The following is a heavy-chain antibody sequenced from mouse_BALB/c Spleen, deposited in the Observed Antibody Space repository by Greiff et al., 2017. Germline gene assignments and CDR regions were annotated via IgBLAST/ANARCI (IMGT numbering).Heavy chain of an antibody. CDR3: ARWGLVYYFDY. J-gene: IGHJ2*01. Sequence: EVQRVESGAELVKPGASVKLSCTASGFNIKDTYMHWVKQRPEQGLEWIGRIDPANGNTKYDPKFQGKATITADTSSNTAYLQLSSLTSEDTAVYYCARWGLVYYFDYWGQGTTLTVSS. D-gene: IGHD1-1*02. CDR1: GFNIKDTY. V-gene: IGHV14-3*02. CDR2: IDPANGNT.